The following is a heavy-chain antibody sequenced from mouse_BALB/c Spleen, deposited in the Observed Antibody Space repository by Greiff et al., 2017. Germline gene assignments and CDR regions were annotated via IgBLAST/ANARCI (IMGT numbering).Heavy chain of an antibody. Sequence: DVKLQESGPGLVKPSQSLSLTCTVTGYSITSDYAWNWIRQFPGNKLEWMGYISYSGSTSYNPSLKSRISIPRDTSKNQFFLQLNSVTTEDTATYYCARRGYFDYWGQGTTLTVSS. J-gene: IGHJ2*01. V-gene: IGHV3-2*02. CDR1: GYSITSDYA. CDR2: ISYSGST. CDR3: ARRGYFDY.